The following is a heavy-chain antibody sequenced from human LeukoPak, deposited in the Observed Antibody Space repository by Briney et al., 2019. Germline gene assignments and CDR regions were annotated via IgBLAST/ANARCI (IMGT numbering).Heavy chain of an antibody. CDR1: GFTFSSYS. J-gene: IGHJ5*02. D-gene: IGHD1-1*01. CDR2: ISSSSSTI. V-gene: IGHV3-48*01. CDR3: AKEEAWNDA. Sequence: PGGSLRLSCAASGFTFSSYSMNWVRQAPGKGLEWVSYISSSSSTIYYADSVKGRFTISRDNSKNTLYLQMNSLRAEDTAVYYCAKEEAWNDAWGQGTLVTVSS.